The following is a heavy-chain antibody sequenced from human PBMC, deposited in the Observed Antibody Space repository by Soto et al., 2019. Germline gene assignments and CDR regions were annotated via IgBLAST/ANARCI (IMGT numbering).Heavy chain of an antibody. V-gene: IGHV3-23*01. J-gene: IGHJ4*02. CDR1: GFTFSSYA. D-gene: IGHD4-17*01. CDR3: AKAGGDYGDYGVWGY. Sequence: EVQRLESGGGLVPPGGSLRLSCAAYGFTFSSYAMSWVRQAPGQGLEWVSAISGSGGSTYYADSVKGRFTISRDNSKNTLYLQMNSLRAEDTAVYYCAKAGGDYGDYGVWGYWGQGPLVTVSS. CDR2: ISGSGGST.